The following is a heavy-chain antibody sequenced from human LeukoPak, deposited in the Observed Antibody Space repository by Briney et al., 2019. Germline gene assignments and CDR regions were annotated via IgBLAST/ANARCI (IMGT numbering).Heavy chain of an antibody. D-gene: IGHD3-22*01. V-gene: IGHV4-59*01. CDR1: GGSISRNY. CDR2: IYYSETT. Sequence: PSETLSLTCTVSGGSISRNYWNWIRQPPGKGLEWIGNIYYSETTNYNPSLKSRVSISVDTSKNLLSLKLSSVTAADTAVYYCARETELSYYYDSSGPTRYFDYWGQGTLVTVSS. J-gene: IGHJ4*02. CDR3: ARETELSYYYDSSGPTRYFDY.